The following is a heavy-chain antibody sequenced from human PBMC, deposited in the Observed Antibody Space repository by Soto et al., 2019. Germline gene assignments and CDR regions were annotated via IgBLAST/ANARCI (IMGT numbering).Heavy chain of an antibody. CDR1: AGSTSCGGYD. CDR3: ARVCGGDCHNGMDV. V-gene: IGHV4-31*02. Sequence: SVTLSLTCTLAAGSTSCGGYDWTSCRQHPGKGLGWIGYIYYSGSTYYNPSLKSRVTMSVDTSKIQFSLKLSSVTAADTAGYYCARVCGGDCHNGMDVWGQGTTVT. D-gene: IGHD2-21*02. CDR2: IYYSGST. J-gene: IGHJ6*01.